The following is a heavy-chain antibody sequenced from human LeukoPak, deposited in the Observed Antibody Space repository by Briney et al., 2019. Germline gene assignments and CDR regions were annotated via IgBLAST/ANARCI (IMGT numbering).Heavy chain of an antibody. CDR3: TRDPYYDSSGYYLSDYFDY. CDR2: IRSKAYGGTT. Sequence: GGSLRLSCAASGFTFSSYEMNWVRQAPGKGLEWVGFIRSKAYGGTTEYAASVKGRFTISRDDSKSIAYLQMNSLKTEDTAVYYCTRDPYYDSSGYYLSDYFDYWGQGTLVTVSS. J-gene: IGHJ4*02. D-gene: IGHD3-22*01. V-gene: IGHV3-49*04. CDR1: GFTFSSYE.